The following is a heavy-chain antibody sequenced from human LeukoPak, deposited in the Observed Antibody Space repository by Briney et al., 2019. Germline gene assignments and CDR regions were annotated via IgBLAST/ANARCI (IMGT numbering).Heavy chain of an antibody. Sequence: PSETLSLTCAVYGGSFSGYYWSWIRQPPGKGLEWIGRIYTSGSTNYNPSLKSRVTMSVDTSKNQFSLKLSSVTAADTAVYYCARGLWDGVVVYIIPFDYWGQGTLVTVSS. J-gene: IGHJ4*02. CDR2: IYTSGST. V-gene: IGHV4-59*10. CDR1: GGSFSGYY. CDR3: ARGLWDGVVVYIIPFDY. D-gene: IGHD3-3*01.